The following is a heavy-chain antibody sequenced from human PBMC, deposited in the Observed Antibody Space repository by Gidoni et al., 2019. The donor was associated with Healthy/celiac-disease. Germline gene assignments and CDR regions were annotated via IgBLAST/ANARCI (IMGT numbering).Heavy chain of an antibody. D-gene: IGHD6-19*01. J-gene: IGHJ6*02. CDR2: IIHIFGTA. CDR3: ARGRSRIAVAGTDYYYGMDV. Sequence: QVQLVQSGAEVKKPGSSVKVSCKASGGTFRSYAISRVRQAPGPELEWMGGIIHIFGTANYAQKFQGRVTITADESTSTAYMELSSLRSEDTAVYYCARGRSRIAVAGTDYYYGMDVWGQGTTVTVSS. V-gene: IGHV1-69*19. CDR1: GGTFRSYA.